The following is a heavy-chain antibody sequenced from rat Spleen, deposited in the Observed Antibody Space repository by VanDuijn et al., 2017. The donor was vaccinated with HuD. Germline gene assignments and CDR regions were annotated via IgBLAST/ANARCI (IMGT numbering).Heavy chain of an antibody. D-gene: IGHD1-12*03. CDR3: ATQHYYDGYYRDY. V-gene: IGHV2S61*01. CDR1: GFSLISYS. CDR2: IWGNGDT. Sequence: QVQLRESGPGLVQPSQTLSLTCTISGFSLISYSVNWVRQSPGKGLEWMGVIWGNGDTNYKSPLKSRLSISKDTSKSQVFLKMNNLQTEDTAMYFCATQHYYDGYYRDYWGQGVMVTVSS. J-gene: IGHJ2*01.